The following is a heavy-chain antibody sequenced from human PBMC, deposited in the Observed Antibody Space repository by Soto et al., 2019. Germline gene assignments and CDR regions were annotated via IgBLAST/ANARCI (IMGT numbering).Heavy chain of an antibody. V-gene: IGHV3-23*01. CDR2: IRGSGGST. CDR1: GFTFSSYA. Sequence: VQLLESGGGLVQPGGSLRLSCAASGFTFSSYAMSWVRQAPGKGLEWVSAIRGSGGSTYYADSVKGRFTISRDNSKNTLFLQMNSLRAEDTAVYYCAKDDGGSMTTVPWFDYWGQGTLVTVSS. CDR3: AKDDGGSMTTVPWFDY. D-gene: IGHD4-17*01. J-gene: IGHJ4*02.